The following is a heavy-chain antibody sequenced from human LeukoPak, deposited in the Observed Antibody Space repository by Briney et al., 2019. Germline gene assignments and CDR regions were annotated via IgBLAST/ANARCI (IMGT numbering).Heavy chain of an antibody. Sequence: PGGSLRLSCAASGFTFRSYGMHWVRQAPGKGLEWVAFIRYDGSNNDYADSVKGRLTISRDNSKNTLYLQMNSLRAEDTAVYYCARAVSSASPASDIWGQGTMVTVS. CDR2: IRYDGSNN. D-gene: IGHD6-19*01. V-gene: IGHV3-30*02. J-gene: IGHJ3*02. CDR3: ARAVSSASPASDI. CDR1: GFTFRSYG.